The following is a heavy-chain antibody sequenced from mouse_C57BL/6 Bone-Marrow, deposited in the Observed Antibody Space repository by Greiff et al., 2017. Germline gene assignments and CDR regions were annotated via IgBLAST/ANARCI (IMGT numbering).Heavy chain of an antibody. J-gene: IGHJ2*01. Sequence: EVKLVESGGGLVQPGGSLCLSCAVSGFTFTDYYLCWVRQPPGKALEWLGFIRNKANGYTTESCASVKSRFTISRANSQSILYLQKNTLRAEDSATYYCTRWGDIDYWGQGTALTVSS. D-gene: IGHD3-3*01. CDR1: GFTFTDYY. CDR3: TRWGDIDY. CDR2: IRNKANGYTT. V-gene: IGHV7-3*01.